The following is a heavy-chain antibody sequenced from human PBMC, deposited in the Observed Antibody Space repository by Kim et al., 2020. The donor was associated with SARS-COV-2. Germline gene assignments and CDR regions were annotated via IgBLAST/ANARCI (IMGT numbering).Heavy chain of an antibody. J-gene: IGHJ4*02. D-gene: IGHD3-10*01. Sequence: GGSLRLSCAASGFTFDDYAMHWVRQAPGKGLEWVSGISWNSGSIGNADSVKGRFTISRDNAKNSLYLQMNSLRAEDTALYYCAKEANYYGSGSPFDYWGQGTLVTVSS. CDR1: GFTFDDYA. V-gene: IGHV3-9*01. CDR3: AKEANYYGSGSPFDY. CDR2: ISWNSGSI.